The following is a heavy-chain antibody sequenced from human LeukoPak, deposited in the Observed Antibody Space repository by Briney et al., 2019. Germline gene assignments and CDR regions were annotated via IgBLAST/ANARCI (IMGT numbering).Heavy chain of an antibody. D-gene: IGHD2-15*01. CDR3: AISPLYCSGGSCYESSDAFAI. V-gene: IGHV4-38-2*01. Sequence: PSETLSLTCAVSGYSISSGYYWGWIRQPPGKGLEWIGSIYHSGSTYYNPSLKSRVTISVDTSKNQFSLKLSSVTAADTAVYYCAISPLYCSGGSCYESSDAFAIWGQGTMVTVSS. CDR1: GYSISSGYY. J-gene: IGHJ3*02. CDR2: IYHSGST.